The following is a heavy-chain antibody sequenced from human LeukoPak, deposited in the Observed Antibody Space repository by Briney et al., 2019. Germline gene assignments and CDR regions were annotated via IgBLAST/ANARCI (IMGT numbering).Heavy chain of an antibody. CDR2: IKQDGSEK. J-gene: IGHJ4*02. CDR1: GFTFGAYY. Sequence: GESLRLSCAASGFTFGAYYMTWVRQAPGKGLEWVANIKQDGSEKYYVDSVKGRFTISRDNANNSLYLRMNSLRAEDTAVYYCARMSGIAVAAIWISYFDYWGQGTLVTVSS. CDR3: ARMSGIAVAAIWISYFDY. V-gene: IGHV3-7*03. D-gene: IGHD6-19*01.